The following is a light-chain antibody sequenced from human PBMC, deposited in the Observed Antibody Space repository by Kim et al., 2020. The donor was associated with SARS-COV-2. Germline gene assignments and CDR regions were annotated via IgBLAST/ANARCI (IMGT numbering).Light chain of an antibody. V-gene: IGKV3-15*01. CDR1: QSVSSN. CDR2: GAS. J-gene: IGKJ2*01. CDR3: QQYNNWPQT. Sequence: SVPPGESAPLSCRASQSVSSNLAWYQQNPGQAPRLLIYGASTRATGIPARFSGSGSGTEFTLTISSLQSEDFAVYYCQQYNNWPQTFGQGTKLEI.